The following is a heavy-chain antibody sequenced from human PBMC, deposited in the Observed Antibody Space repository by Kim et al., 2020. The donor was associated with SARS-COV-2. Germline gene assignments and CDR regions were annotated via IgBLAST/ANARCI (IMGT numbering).Heavy chain of an antibody. CDR1: GGSISSYY. CDR3: ASLSGGVPDY. V-gene: IGHV4-59*01. Sequence: SETLSLTCTVSGGSISSYYWSWIRQPPGKGLEWIGYIYYSGSTNYNPSLKSRVTISVDTSKNQFSLKLSSVTAADTAVYYCASLSGGVPDYWGQGTLVTVSS. D-gene: IGHD2-8*02. J-gene: IGHJ4*02. CDR2: IYYSGST.